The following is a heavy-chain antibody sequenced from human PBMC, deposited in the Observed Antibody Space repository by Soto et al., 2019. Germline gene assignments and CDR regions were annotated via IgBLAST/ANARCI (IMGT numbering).Heavy chain of an antibody. V-gene: IGHV5-51*01. CDR1: GYSFTSYW. CDR3: ARHFNYYDSSGYYANDY. D-gene: IGHD3-22*01. CDR2: IYPGDSDT. Sequence: PGESLKISCKGSGYSFTSYWIGWVRQMPGKGLEWMGIIYPGDSDTRYSPSFQGQVTISADKSISTAYLQWSSLKASDTAMYYCARHFNYYDSSGYYANDYWGQGTLVTVSS. J-gene: IGHJ4*02.